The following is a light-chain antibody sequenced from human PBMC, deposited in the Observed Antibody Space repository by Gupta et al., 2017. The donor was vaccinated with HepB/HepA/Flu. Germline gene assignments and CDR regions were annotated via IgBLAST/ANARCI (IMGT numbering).Light chain of an antibody. Sequence: QSALTQPPSASGSPGQSVTISCTGTSSDVGAYNYVTWYQQHPGKAPKLMIYEVNKRPSGVPDRFSGSKSGTTASLTVSGLQAEDEADYYCSSYAGSNNVVFGGGTKLTVL. CDR2: EVN. V-gene: IGLV2-8*01. CDR3: SSYAGSNNVV. J-gene: IGLJ2*01. CDR1: SSDVGAYNY.